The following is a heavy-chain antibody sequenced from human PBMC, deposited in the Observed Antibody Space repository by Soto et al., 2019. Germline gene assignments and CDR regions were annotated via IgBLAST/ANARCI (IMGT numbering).Heavy chain of an antibody. CDR2: ISTYIGNT. CDR1: GYTFTSYG. Sequence: ASVKVSCKASGYTFTSYGISWVRQAPGQGLEWMGWISTYIGNTDYAQKLQGRVTMTTDTSTSTVYMELRSLRSDDTAVYYCARIKSYSSGFDYWGQGTLVTVSS. CDR3: ARIKSYSSGFDY. J-gene: IGHJ4*02. V-gene: IGHV1-18*01. D-gene: IGHD6-19*01.